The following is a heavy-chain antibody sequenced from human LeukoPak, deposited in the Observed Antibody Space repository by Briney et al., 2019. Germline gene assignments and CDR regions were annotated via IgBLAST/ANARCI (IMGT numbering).Heavy chain of an antibody. CDR2: IYPDDSDT. J-gene: IGHJ3*02. CDR3: ARQAYSSRFDAFDI. CDR1: GYNFNTDW. V-gene: IGHV5-51*01. Sequence: GESLKISYKGSGYNFNTDWIGWVRQMPGKGLEWMGIIYPDDSDTNYSPSFQGQVTISVDKFITTAFLQWSSLKASDTAMYYCARQAYSSRFDAFDIWGQGTMVIVSS. D-gene: IGHD6-13*01.